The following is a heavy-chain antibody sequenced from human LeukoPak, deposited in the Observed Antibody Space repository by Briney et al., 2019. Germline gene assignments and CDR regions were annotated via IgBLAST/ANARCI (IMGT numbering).Heavy chain of an antibody. D-gene: IGHD2-15*01. CDR3: ARGYCSGGSCEHLDY. V-gene: IGHV3-30-3*01. Sequence: GGSLRLSCAASGFTFSSYAMHWVRQAPGKGLEWVAVISYDGSNKYYADSVKGRFTISRDNSKNTLYLQMNSLRAEDTAVYYCARGYCSGGSCEHLDYWGQGTLVTVSS. CDR1: GFTFSSYA. J-gene: IGHJ4*02. CDR2: ISYDGSNK.